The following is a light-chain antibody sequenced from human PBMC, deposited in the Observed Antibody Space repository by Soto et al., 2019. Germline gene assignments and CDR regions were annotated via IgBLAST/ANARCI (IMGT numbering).Light chain of an antibody. CDR3: MQSTQLPPT. Sequence: DVVLTQTPLSLSLAPCQPTYISCKSSQSFLHITGETFLFWYLQKPGQSPQLLIYEVSTRVSGVPDRFSGSGSGTDFTLDISRVETDDVGIYYCMQSTQLPPTVGQGTRLEIK. V-gene: IGKV2D-29*02. CDR1: QSFLHITGETF. CDR2: EVS. J-gene: IGKJ5*01.